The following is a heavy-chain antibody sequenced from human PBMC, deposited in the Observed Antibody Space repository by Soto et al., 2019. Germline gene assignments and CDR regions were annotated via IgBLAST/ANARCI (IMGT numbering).Heavy chain of an antibody. J-gene: IGHJ4*02. CDR3: ARAPRGNYGYPSYFDY. V-gene: IGHV4-4*02. D-gene: IGHD3-10*01. Sequence: SETLSLTCAVSSGSIDNVYWWSWVRQSPGKGLEWIGETSHDGVTNYNPSLEGRVTISIDTSKNQFSLKLSSVTAADTAMYYCARAPRGNYGYPSYFDYWGQGTLVTVSS. CDR2: TSHDGVT. CDR1: SGSIDNVYW.